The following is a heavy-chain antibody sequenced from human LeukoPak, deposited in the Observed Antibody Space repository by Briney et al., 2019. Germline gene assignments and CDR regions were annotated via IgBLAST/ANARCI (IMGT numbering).Heavy chain of an antibody. CDR1: GGSISSGGYY. J-gene: IGHJ4*02. V-gene: IGHV4-31*03. CDR3: ARVNYGSATKEDY. D-gene: IGHD3-10*01. CDR2: IYYSGSA. Sequence: TLCLTCTVSGGSISSGGYYWSWIRQHPGKGLEWIGYIYYSGSAYYNPSLKSRVTISVDTSENQFSLKLSSVTAADTAVYYCARVNYGSATKEDYWGQGTLVTVSS.